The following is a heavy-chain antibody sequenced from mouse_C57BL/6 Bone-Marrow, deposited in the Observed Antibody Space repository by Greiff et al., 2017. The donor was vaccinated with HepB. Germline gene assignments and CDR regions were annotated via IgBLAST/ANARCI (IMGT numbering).Heavy chain of an antibody. CDR3: VRGRLQRDYAMDY. D-gene: IGHD1-1*01. J-gene: IGHJ4*01. V-gene: IGHV1-82*01. CDR2: IYPGDGDT. Sequence: QVQLQQSGPELVKPGASVKISCKASGYAFSSSWMNWVKQRPGKGLEWIGRIYPGDGDTNYNGKFKGKATLTADKSSSTAYMQLSSLTSEDSAVYFCVRGRLQRDYAMDYWGQGTSVTVSS. CDR1: GYAFSSSW.